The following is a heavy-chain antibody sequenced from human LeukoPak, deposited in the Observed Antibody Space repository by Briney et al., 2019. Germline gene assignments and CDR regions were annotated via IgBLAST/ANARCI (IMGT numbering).Heavy chain of an antibody. CDR1: GGSISPYC. CDR2: VFYTGNT. CDR3: ARHYYDSSSYDAFDI. D-gene: IGHD3-22*01. Sequence: PSETLTLTCTVSGGSISPYCWSWIRQPPGKGLEWIGYVFYTGNTNYNPSLKSRVTISVDTSKNQFSLKLDSVTAADTAVFYCARHYYDSSSYDAFDIWGQGTMVTVSS. J-gene: IGHJ3*02. V-gene: IGHV4-59*01.